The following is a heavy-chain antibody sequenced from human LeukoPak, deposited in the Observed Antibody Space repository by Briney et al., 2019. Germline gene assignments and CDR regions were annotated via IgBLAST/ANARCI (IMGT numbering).Heavy chain of an antibody. V-gene: IGHV4-34*01. J-gene: IGHJ4*02. CDR3: ARVFRRDFDY. Sequence: PSETLSLTCAVYGGSFSGYYWSWIRQPPGQGLEWIGEINHSGSTNYNPSLKSRVTISVDTSKNQFSLKLSSVTAADTAVYYCARVFRRDFDYWGQGTLVTVSS. CDR1: GGSFSGYY. CDR2: INHSGST.